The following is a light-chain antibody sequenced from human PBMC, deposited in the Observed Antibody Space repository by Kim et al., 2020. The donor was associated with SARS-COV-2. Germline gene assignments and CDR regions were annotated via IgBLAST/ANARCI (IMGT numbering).Light chain of an antibody. CDR1: QSIRYY. V-gene: IGKV1-39*01. Sequence: DIQMTQSPSSLSASAGDRVTITCRASQSIRYYVNWYRQKPGKAPKVLIYGASNLQSGVPSRISGSGFGTDFTLTISNLQPEDVATYYCQQSYSSPLTFGGGTKVDIK. J-gene: IGKJ4*01. CDR2: GAS. CDR3: QQSYSSPLT.